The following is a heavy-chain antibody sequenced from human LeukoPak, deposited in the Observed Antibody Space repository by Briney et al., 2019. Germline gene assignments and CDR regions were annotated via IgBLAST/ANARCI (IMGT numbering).Heavy chain of an antibody. D-gene: IGHD3-10*01. J-gene: IGHJ4*02. Sequence: SETLSLTCTVSGGSISSYYWGWIRQPPGKGLEWIGYIYYTGSTNCNPSLRSRVTISVDSSKNQFSLKVNSVTAADTAVYYCARGNYFGSGLGDWGQGTLVTVSS. CDR2: IYYTGST. CDR1: GGSISSYY. V-gene: IGHV4-59*01. CDR3: ARGNYFGSGLGD.